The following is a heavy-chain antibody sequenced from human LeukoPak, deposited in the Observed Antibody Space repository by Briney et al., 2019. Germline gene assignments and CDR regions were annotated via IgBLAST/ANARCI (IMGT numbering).Heavy chain of an antibody. CDR2: IYHSGST. V-gene: IGHV4-38-2*02. D-gene: IGHD5-18*01. CDR1: GYSISSGYY. J-gene: IGHJ5*02. CDR3: ARRVVDTTMTWANWFDP. Sequence: SETLSLTCTVSGYSISSGYYWGWIRQPPGKGLEWIGSIYHSGSTYYNPSLKSRVTISVDTSKNQFSLKLSSVTAADTAVYYCARRVVDTTMTWANWFDPWGQGTLVTVSS.